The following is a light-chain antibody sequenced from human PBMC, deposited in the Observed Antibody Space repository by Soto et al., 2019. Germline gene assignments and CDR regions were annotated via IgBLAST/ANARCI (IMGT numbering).Light chain of an antibody. Sequence: EIVLTQSPATLSVSPGERPTLSCRASQSISDNLAWYQQKRGQAPRLLIHGASTRATGIPARFSGSGSGTEFTLTISSLQSEDLAVYYCHQYDNWPPGYTFGQGTKVEI. V-gene: IGKV3-15*01. CDR2: GAS. CDR1: QSISDN. CDR3: HQYDNWPPGYT. J-gene: IGKJ2*01.